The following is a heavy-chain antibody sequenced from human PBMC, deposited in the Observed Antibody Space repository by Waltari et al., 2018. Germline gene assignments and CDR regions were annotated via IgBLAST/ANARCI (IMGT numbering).Heavy chain of an antibody. CDR2: IIPIFGTA. CDR1: GGTFSSYA. J-gene: IGHJ6*02. Sequence: QVQLVQSGAEVKKPGSSVKVSCKASGGTFSSYAISWVRQAPGQGLEWMGGIIPIFGTANYAQKFQGRVTITADESTSTAYMELSSLRSEDTAVYYCARDRVVVAATHYYGMDVWGQGTTVTVSS. D-gene: IGHD2-15*01. V-gene: IGHV1-69*01. CDR3: ARDRVVVAATHYYGMDV.